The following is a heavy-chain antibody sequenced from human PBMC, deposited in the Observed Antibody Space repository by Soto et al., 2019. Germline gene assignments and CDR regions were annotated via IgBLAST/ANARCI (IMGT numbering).Heavy chain of an antibody. CDR1: GGSVRAPDW. J-gene: IGHJ1*01. CDR3: ARVRQGCSANNCYFEP. CDR2: VHISGHS. D-gene: IGHD1-1*01. V-gene: IGHV4-4*02. Sequence: PSETLSLTCTLSGGSVRAPDWWNWVRQSPDKGLEWIAEVHISGHSNYNPSLRSRVSVSIDSSKNQFYLNLNSVTAADTAIYYCARVRQGCSANNCYFEPWGQGTQVTVSS.